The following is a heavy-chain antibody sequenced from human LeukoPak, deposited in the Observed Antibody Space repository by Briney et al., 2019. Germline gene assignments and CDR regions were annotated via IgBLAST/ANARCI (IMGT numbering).Heavy chain of an antibody. CDR2: IYTSGST. Sequence: SQTLSLTCTVSGGSISSGSYYWSWLRQPAGEGLEWIGRIYTSGSTNYNPSLKSRVTISVDTSKNQFSLKLSSVTAADTAVYYCARGGYIVATYFDYWGQGTLVTVSS. V-gene: IGHV4-61*02. J-gene: IGHJ4*02. D-gene: IGHD5-12*01. CDR1: GGSISSGSYY. CDR3: ARGGYIVATYFDY.